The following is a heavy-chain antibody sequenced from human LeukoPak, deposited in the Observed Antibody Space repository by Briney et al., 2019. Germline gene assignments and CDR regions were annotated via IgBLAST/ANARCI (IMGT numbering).Heavy chain of an antibody. CDR3: ARGRALYAFDI. CDR1: GDSISSGTYY. J-gene: IGHJ3*02. CDR2: IYSSGST. Sequence: SETLSLTCNVSGDSISSGTYYWSWMRQPAGKGLEWIGRIYSSGSTNSGPSLKSRVTISVDTSKNQFFLKLSSVTAADPAVYYCARGRALYAFDIWGQGTMVTVSS. V-gene: IGHV4-61*02.